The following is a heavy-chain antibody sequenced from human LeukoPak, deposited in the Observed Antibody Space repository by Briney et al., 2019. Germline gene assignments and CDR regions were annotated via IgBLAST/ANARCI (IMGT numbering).Heavy chain of an antibody. D-gene: IGHD3-3*01. V-gene: IGHV4-4*07. CDR2: IYTSGST. CDR3: AGVKYYDFWSGYPYYYYYMDV. CDR1: GGSISSYY. Sequence: SETLSLTCTVSGGSISSYYWSWIRQPAGKGLEWIGRIYTSGSTNYNPSLKSRVTMSVDTSKNQFSLKLSSVTAADTAVYYCAGVKYYDFWSGYPYYYYYMDVWGKGTTVTVSS. J-gene: IGHJ6*03.